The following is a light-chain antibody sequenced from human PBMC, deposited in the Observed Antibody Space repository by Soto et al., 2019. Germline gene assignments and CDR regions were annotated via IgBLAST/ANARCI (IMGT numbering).Light chain of an antibody. J-gene: IGKJ1*01. CDR2: DAS. CDR3: QQYESDSPWT. V-gene: IGKV1-5*01. Sequence: DIQMTQSPSTLSASVGDRVTITCRASQSISVWVAWYQQKPGKASKLLIYDASSLESGVPSRFSGSGSGTEFILTISSLQPDDFATYYCQQYESDSPWTFGQGTKVDIK. CDR1: QSISVW.